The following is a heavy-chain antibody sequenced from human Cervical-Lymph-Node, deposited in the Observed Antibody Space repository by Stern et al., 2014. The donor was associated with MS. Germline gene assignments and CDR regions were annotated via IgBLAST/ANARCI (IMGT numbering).Heavy chain of an antibody. Sequence: QVKLQESGPGLVKPSETLSLTCTVSGGSFTDYYWSWIRQPPGKGLEWIGYIYSSGSTTYSPSLKNRVTISLDTSKNQFSLNLRSVTAADTAVYYCARGGRMASMFYCGQGTLVTVSS. CDR3: ARGGRMASMFY. J-gene: IGHJ4*02. V-gene: IGHV4-59*01. CDR2: IYSSGST. CDR1: GGSFTDYY. D-gene: IGHD5-24*01.